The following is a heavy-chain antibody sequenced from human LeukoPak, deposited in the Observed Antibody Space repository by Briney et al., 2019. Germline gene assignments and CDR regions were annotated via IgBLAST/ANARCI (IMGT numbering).Heavy chain of an antibody. V-gene: IGHV3-7*01. Sequence: GGSLRLSCAASGFTFSSYRMSWVRQAPGKGLEWVANIKQDGSEKYYVDSVKGRFTISRDNAKDSLYLQMNSLRAEDTAVYYCARDRLGTPFDYWGQGTLVTVSS. J-gene: IGHJ4*02. CDR2: IKQDGSEK. CDR1: GFTFSSYR. D-gene: IGHD7-27*01. CDR3: ARDRLGTPFDY.